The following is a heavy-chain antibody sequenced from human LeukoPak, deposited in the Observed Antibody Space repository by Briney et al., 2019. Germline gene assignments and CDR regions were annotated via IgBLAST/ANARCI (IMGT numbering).Heavy chain of an antibody. CDR2: IIPIFGTA. D-gene: IGHD2-21*02. J-gene: IGHJ3*02. Sequence: ASVKVSCKASGGTFSSYAISWVRQAPGQGLEWMGGIIPIFGTANYAQKLQGRVTMTTDTSTSTAYMELRSLRSDDTAVYYCARRGRIVMVTAIPKDDAFDIWGQGTMVTVSS. CDR1: GGTFSSYA. V-gene: IGHV1-69*05. CDR3: ARRGRIVMVTAIPKDDAFDI.